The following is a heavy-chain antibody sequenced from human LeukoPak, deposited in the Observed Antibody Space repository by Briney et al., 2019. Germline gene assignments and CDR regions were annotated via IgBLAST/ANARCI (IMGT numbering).Heavy chain of an antibody. V-gene: IGHV3-15*01. CDR1: GFTFSAGW. CDR3: TTIPYCSSTSCYGR. Sequence: GGSLRLSCAASGFTFSAGWMNWVRQAPGKGLEWVGRIKSKTDGGTTDYAAPVKGRFTISRDDSKNTLYLQMNSLKTEDTAVYYCTTIPYCSSTSCYGRWGQGTLVTVSS. CDR2: IKSKTDGGTT. D-gene: IGHD2-2*01. J-gene: IGHJ4*02.